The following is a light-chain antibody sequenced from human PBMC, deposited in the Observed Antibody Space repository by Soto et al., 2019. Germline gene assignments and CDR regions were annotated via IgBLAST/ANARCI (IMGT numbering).Light chain of an antibody. V-gene: IGKV1-5*01. CDR1: QSISSW. CDR3: QQSWT. Sequence: DIQMTQSPSPLSASVGDRVTITCRASQSISSWLAWYQQKPGKAPKLLIYDASSLESGVPSRFSGSGSGTEFTLTISSLQPDDFATYYCQQSWTFGQGTKVEIK. CDR2: DAS. J-gene: IGKJ1*01.